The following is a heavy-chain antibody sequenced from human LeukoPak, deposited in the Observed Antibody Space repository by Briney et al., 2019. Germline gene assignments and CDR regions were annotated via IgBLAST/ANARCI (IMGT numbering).Heavy chain of an antibody. CDR1: GFTFSSSW. D-gene: IGHD5-18*01. CDR2: ISGSGGST. V-gene: IGHV3-23*01. CDR3: AKDSPGDSPYDY. Sequence: PGGSLRLSCAASGFTFSSSWMHWVRQAPGKGLEWVSAISGSGGSTYYADSVKGRFTISRDNSKNTLYLQMNSLRAEDTAVYYCAKDSPGDSPYDYWGQGTLVTVSS. J-gene: IGHJ4*02.